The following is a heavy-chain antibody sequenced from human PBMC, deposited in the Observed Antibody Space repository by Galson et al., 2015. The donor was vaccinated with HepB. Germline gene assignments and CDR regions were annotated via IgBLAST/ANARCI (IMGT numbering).Heavy chain of an antibody. CDR1: GGTFSSYA. D-gene: IGHD2-15*01. J-gene: IGHJ4*02. V-gene: IGHV1-69*06. CDR2: IIPIFGTA. CDR3: ARGPFKDIVVVVAWYYFDY. Sequence: SVKVSCKASGGTFSSYAISWVRQAPGQGLEWMGGIIPIFGTANYAQKFQGRVTITADKSTSTAYMELSSLRSEDTAVYYCARGPFKDIVVVVAWYYFDYWGQGTLVTVSS.